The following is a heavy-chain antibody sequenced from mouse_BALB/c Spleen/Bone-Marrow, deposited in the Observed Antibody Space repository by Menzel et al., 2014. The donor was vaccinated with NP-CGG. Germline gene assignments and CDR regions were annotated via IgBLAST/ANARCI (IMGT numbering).Heavy chain of an antibody. Sequence: DVKLVESGPSLVKPSQTLSLTCSVTGDSITSGYWNWIRKFPGNKLEYMGYISYSGSAYYNPSLKSRISITRDTSKNQYYLQLNSVTTEDTATYYCARYYGSTYGYYFDYWGQGTTLTVSS. CDR1: GDSITSGY. CDR3: ARYYGSTYGYYFDY. CDR2: ISYSGSA. D-gene: IGHD1-1*01. J-gene: IGHJ2*01. V-gene: IGHV3-8*02.